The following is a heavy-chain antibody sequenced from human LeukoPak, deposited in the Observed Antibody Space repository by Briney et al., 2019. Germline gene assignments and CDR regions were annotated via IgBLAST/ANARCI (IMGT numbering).Heavy chain of an antibody. Sequence: SVNVSCKAYGGTFTSYAISWVRQAPGQGIEWMGGIIPIFGKANYAQKFQGRVTITADESTSTADMELSSLRSEDTAVYYCARGLDYYDSSGYYTLYYYYGMDVWGQGTTVTVSS. J-gene: IGHJ6*02. D-gene: IGHD3-22*01. CDR2: IIPIFGKA. CDR1: GGTFTSYA. CDR3: ARGLDYYDSSGYYTLYYYYGMDV. V-gene: IGHV1-69*13.